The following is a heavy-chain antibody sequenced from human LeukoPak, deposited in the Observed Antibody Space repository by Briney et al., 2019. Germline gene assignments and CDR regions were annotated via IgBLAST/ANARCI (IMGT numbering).Heavy chain of an antibody. J-gene: IGHJ4*02. CDR3: TTFYHEYSPY. CDR2: IKSNADGGTP. Sequence: KAAGSLRLSCAASGSSFMNAWMSWVRQVPGKGLEWVGRIKSNADGGTPDYAAPARGRFTISRDDSKNTLYLQMNSLKTEDTAVYYCTTFYHEYSPYWGRGTLVTVSS. D-gene: IGHD2/OR15-2a*01. CDR1: GSSFMNAW. V-gene: IGHV3-15*01.